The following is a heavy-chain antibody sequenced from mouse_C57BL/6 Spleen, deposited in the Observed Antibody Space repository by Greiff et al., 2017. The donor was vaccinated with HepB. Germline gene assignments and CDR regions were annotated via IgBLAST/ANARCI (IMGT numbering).Heavy chain of an antibody. CDR2: INPSNGGT. J-gene: IGHJ4*01. D-gene: IGHD1-1*01. Sequence: QVQLQQPGTELVKPGASVKLSCKASGYTFTSYWMHWVKQRPGQGLEWIGNINPSNGGTNYNEKFKSKATLPVDKTSSTAYMQLSSLTSEDSAVYYCAGVYYYGSSYSYYAMDYWGQGTSVTVSS. V-gene: IGHV1-53*01. CDR1: GYTFTSYW. CDR3: AGVYYYGSSYSYYAMDY.